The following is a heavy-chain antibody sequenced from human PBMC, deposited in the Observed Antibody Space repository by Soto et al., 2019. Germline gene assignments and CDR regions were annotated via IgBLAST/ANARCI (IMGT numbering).Heavy chain of an antibody. CDR2: ISYDGSNK. J-gene: IGHJ4*02. D-gene: IGHD3-10*01. CDR1: GFTFSSYG. V-gene: IGHV3-30*18. CDR3: AKDEWGSGSYYTY. Sequence: GGSLRLSCAASGFTFSSYGMLWVRQAPGKGLEWVAVISYDGSNKYYADSVKGRFTISRDNSKNTLYLQMNSLRAEDTAVYYCAKDEWGSGSYYTYWGQGTLVTVS.